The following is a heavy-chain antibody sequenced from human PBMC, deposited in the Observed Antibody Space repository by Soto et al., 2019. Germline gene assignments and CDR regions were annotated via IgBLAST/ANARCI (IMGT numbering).Heavy chain of an antibody. V-gene: IGHV1-2*02. CDR1: RYIFTAYF. CDR3: ASHDPGALFDP. J-gene: IGHJ5*02. CDR2: INPNNGAT. Sequence: QVQLVQSGAEVKKPGASVKVSCKAPRYIFTAYFMHWVRQAPGQGLEWMGWINPNNGATHYGLSFQGGVTMTRDTSISTAYMELSSLRSDDTAVYYCASHDPGALFDPWGQGTLVIVSS. D-gene: IGHD1-1*01.